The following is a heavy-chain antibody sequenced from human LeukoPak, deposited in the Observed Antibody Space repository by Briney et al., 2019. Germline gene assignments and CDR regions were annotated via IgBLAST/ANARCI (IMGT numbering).Heavy chain of an antibody. CDR1: GFIFSNYA. CDR3: VKGPRPDITVAHTVEN. CDR2: ISSRGDST. D-gene: IGHD6-19*01. J-gene: IGHJ4*02. Sequence: PGGSLRLSCAASGFIFSNYAMSWVRQVPGRGLEWVSTISSRGDSTYVADSVKGRFTISRDNSKNPLYLQMNTVRAEDTAVYYCVKGPRPDITVAHTVENWGQGTLVTLSS. V-gene: IGHV3-23*01.